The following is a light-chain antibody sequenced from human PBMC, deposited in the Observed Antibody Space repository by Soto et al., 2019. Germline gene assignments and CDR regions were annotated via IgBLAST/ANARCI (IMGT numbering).Light chain of an antibody. J-gene: IGKJ1*01. Sequence: EFVLTQSPGTLSLSPGERATLSCRASQSVXSNLGWYQQKPGQAPRFLXYSASTRALGVPARFSGRGSGTEFTLTISGLHSEDFAVYYCQQYDSWTRTFGQGTKVDIK. CDR1: QSVXSN. CDR2: SAS. V-gene: IGKV3-15*01. CDR3: QQYDSWTRT.